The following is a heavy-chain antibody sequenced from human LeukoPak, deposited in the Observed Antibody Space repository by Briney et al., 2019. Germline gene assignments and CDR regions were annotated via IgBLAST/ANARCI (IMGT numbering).Heavy chain of an antibody. CDR3: ARGSLSGSGWFDT. Sequence: PSETLSLTSNVYGGSISNYYWTWIRQPPGKGLEWVGYIYYGGSTNYNASLTSRVTISVDTSKNQFSLKLSTVTAADTAVYYCARGSLSGSGWFDTWGQGTLVTVSS. CDR1: GGSISNYY. V-gene: IGHV4-59*01. D-gene: IGHD3-22*01. J-gene: IGHJ5*02. CDR2: IYYGGST.